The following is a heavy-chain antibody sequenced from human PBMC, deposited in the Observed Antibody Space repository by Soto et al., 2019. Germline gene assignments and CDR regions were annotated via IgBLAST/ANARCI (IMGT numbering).Heavy chain of an antibody. CDR3: ARRQGGWGPGRGAFDI. D-gene: IGHD3-16*01. V-gene: IGHV3-48*03. CDR1: GFTFSSYE. Sequence: GGSLRLSCAASGFTFSSYEMNWVRQAPGRGMEWVSYISSSRRTIYYADSVKGRFTISRDNAKNSLYLQMNSLRAEDTAVYYCARRQGGWGPGRGAFDIWGQGTMVTVS. J-gene: IGHJ3*02. CDR2: ISSSRRTI.